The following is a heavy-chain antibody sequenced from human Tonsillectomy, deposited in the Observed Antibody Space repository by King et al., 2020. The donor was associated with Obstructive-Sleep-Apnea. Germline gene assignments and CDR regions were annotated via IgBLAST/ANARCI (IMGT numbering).Heavy chain of an antibody. CDR1: GGSFSGYY. D-gene: IGHD5-12*01. CDR2: INHSGST. Sequence: QVQLQQWGAGLLKPSETLSLTCAVYGGSFSGYYWSWIRQPPGKGLEWIGEINHSGSTNYNPSLKSRVTISVDTSKNPFSLKLSSVTAADTAVYYCAGAATVTFFDYWGQGTLVTVSS. J-gene: IGHJ4*02. V-gene: IGHV4-34*01. CDR3: AGAATVTFFDY.